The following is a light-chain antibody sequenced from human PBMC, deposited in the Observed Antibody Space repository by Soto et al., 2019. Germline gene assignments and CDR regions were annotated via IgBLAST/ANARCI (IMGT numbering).Light chain of an antibody. J-gene: IGKJ1*01. CDR3: QQVNSYPRA. Sequence: DIQLTQSPSFLSASVGDRVTITCRASQGISSYLAWYQQKPGKAPKLLIYAASTLQYGVPSRFSGSGSGTEFTLTFSSLQPEDFATYYCQQVNSYPRAFGQGTKVEIK. V-gene: IGKV1-9*01. CDR1: QGISSY. CDR2: AAS.